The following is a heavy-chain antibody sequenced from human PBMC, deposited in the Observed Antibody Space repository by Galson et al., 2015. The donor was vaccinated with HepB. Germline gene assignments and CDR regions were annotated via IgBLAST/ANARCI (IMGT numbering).Heavy chain of an antibody. CDR2: INAGNGDT. J-gene: IGHJ4*02. CDR1: GSTFTSYA. Sequence: SVTVSCKASGSTFTSYAMHWVRQAPGQGLEWMGWINAGNGDTRFSQKFQGRVTITRDTSASTAYMELSSLRSEDTAVYYCARGYYYEMRVYDYWGQGTLVTVSS. CDR3: ARGYYYEMRVYDY. D-gene: IGHD3-22*01. V-gene: IGHV1-3*01.